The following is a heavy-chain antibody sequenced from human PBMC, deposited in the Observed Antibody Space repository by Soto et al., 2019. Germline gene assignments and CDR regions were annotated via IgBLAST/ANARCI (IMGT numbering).Heavy chain of an antibody. CDR3: AREAVADSPDWFDP. Sequence: ASVKVSCKASGYTFTSYGISWVRQAPGQGKEWMGWISAYNGNTNYAQKLQGRVTMTTDTSTSTAYMELRSLRSDDTAVYYCAREAVADSPDWFDPWGQGTLVTVSS. J-gene: IGHJ5*02. CDR2: ISAYNGNT. D-gene: IGHD6-19*01. CDR1: GYTFTSYG. V-gene: IGHV1-18*01.